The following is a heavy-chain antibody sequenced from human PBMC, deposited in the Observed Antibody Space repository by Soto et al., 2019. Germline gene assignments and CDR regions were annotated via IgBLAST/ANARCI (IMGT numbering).Heavy chain of an antibody. V-gene: IGHV3-66*01. J-gene: IGHJ3*02. CDR2: IYSGGST. Sequence: GGSLRLSCAASGFTVSSNYMSWVRQAPGKGLEWVSVIYSGGSTNYADSVKGRFTISRDNSKNTLYLQMNSLRAEDTAVYYCAPHRSPSFAFDIRGQGTMVTVSS. CDR1: GFTVSSNY. D-gene: IGHD2-2*01. CDR3: APHRSPSFAFDI.